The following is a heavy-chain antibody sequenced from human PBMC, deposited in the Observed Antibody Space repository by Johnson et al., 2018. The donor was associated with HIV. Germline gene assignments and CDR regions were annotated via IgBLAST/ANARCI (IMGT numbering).Heavy chain of an antibody. CDR2: ISYDGSNK. D-gene: IGHD3-3*01. Sequence: VQLMESGGGVVQPGRSLRLSCAASGFTFSSYAMHWVRQAPGKGLEWVAVISYDGSNKYYADSVKGRFTISRDNSKNTLDLQMNSLRPEDTAVYYCAKSRTILGVVPWQIAFDIWGQGTMVTVSP. CDR3: AKSRTILGVVPWQIAFDI. J-gene: IGHJ3*02. V-gene: IGHV3-30*04. CDR1: GFTFSSYA.